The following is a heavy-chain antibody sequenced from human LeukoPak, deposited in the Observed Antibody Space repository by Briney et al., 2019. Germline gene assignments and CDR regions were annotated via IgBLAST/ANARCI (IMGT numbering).Heavy chain of an antibody. CDR1: GYTFTSYY. D-gene: IGHD3-3*01. J-gene: IGHJ4*02. V-gene: IGHV1-2*02. CDR2: INPNSGGT. CDR3: ARAYYDFWSGYSPHFDY. Sequence: ASVKVSCKASGYTFTSYYMHWVRQAPGQGLEWMGWINPNSGGTNYAQKFQGRVTMTRDTSISTAYMELSRLRSDDTAVYYCARAYYDFWSGYSPHFDYWGQGTLVTVSS.